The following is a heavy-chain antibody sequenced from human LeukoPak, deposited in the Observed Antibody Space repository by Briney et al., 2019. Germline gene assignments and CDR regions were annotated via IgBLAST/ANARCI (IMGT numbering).Heavy chain of an antibody. CDR1: GFTFDDYA. J-gene: IGHJ4*02. CDR3: AKEDTAMVLGWSNFDY. D-gene: IGHD5-18*01. V-gene: IGHV3-9*01. CDR2: ISWNSGSI. Sequence: GRSLRLSCAASGFTFDDYAMHWVRHAPGKGLEWVSGISWNSGSIGYADSVKGRFTISRDNAKNSLYLQMNSLRAEDTALYYCAKEDTAMVLGWSNFDYWGQGTLVTVSS.